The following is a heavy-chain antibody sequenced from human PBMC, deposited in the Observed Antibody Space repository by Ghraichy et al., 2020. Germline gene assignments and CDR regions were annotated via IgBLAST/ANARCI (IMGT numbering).Heavy chain of an antibody. V-gene: IGHV4-4*07. D-gene: IGHD2-15*01. Sequence: GSLSLTCTVSGGSISSYYWSWIRQPAGKGLEWIGRIYTSGSTNYNPSLKSRVTMSVDTSKNQFSLKLSSVTAADTAVYYCARGGYCSGGSCYGYGWFDPWGQGTLVTVSS. CDR3: ARGGYCSGGSCYGYGWFDP. CDR2: IYTSGST. CDR1: GGSISSYY. J-gene: IGHJ5*02.